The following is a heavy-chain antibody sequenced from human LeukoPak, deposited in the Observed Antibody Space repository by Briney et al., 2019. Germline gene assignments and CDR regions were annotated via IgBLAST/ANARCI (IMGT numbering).Heavy chain of an antibody. CDR3: ATLIVGATSRVRYSQH. V-gene: IGHV3-23*01. Sequence: QAGGSLRLSCAASGFTFSSYAMSWVRQAPGKGLEWVSAISGSGGSTYYADSVKGRFTISRDNSKNTLYLQMNSLRAEDTAVYYCATLIVGATSRVRYSQHWGQGTLVTVSS. CDR2: ISGSGGST. J-gene: IGHJ1*01. D-gene: IGHD1-26*01. CDR1: GFTFSSYA.